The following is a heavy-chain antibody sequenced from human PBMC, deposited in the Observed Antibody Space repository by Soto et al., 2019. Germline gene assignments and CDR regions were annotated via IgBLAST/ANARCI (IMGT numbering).Heavy chain of an antibody. J-gene: IGHJ6*02. CDR1: GGSISSYY. CDR3: ARLAPFNYDILTGYYNYYYYYGMDV. V-gene: IGHV4-59*08. CDR2: IYYSGST. Sequence: SETLSLTCTVSGGSISSYYWSWIRQPPGKGLEWIGYIYYSGSTNYNPSLKSLVTISVDTSKNQFSLKLSSLTAADTAVYYCARLAPFNYDILTGYYNYYYYYGMDVWGQGTTVTVSS. D-gene: IGHD3-9*01.